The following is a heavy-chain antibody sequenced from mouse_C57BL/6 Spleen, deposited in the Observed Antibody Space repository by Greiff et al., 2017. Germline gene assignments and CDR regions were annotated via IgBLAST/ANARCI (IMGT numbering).Heavy chain of an antibody. CDR1: GYTFTSYW. J-gene: IGHJ2*01. CDR2: IYPSDSET. V-gene: IGHV1-61*01. D-gene: IGHD3-2*02. Sequence: QVQLKQPGAELVRPGSSVKLSCKASGYTFTSYWMDWVKQRPGQGLEWIGNIYPSDSETHYNQKFKDKATLTVDKSSSTAYMQLSSLTSEDSAVYYCAREGGTAQVYFDYWGKGTTLTVSS. CDR3: AREGGTAQVYFDY.